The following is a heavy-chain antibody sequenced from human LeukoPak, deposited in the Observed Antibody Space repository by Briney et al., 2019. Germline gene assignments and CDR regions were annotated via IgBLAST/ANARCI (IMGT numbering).Heavy chain of an antibody. CDR1: GGSFSGYY. CDR2: INHSGST. J-gene: IGHJ4*02. V-gene: IGHV4-34*01. Sequence: SETLSLTCAVYGGSFSGYYWSWIRQPPGKGLEWIGEINHSGSTNYNPSLKSRVTISVDTSKSQFSLKLSSVTAADTAVYYCARGPRQFDYWGQGTLVTVSS. CDR3: ARGPRQFDY.